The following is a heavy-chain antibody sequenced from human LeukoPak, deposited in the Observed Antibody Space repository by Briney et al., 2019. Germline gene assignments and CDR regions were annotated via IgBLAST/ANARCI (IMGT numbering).Heavy chain of an antibody. CDR1: GYSISSGYY. J-gene: IGHJ5*02. D-gene: IGHD6-6*01. CDR3: ARGSLQQLVPGYNWFDP. Sequence: SEALSLTCTVSGYSISSGYYWGWIRQPPGKGLEWIGSIYHSGSTYYNPSLKSRVTISVDTSKNQISLKLSSVTAADTAVYYCARGSLQQLVPGYNWFDPWGQGTLVTVSS. CDR2: IYHSGST. V-gene: IGHV4-38-2*02.